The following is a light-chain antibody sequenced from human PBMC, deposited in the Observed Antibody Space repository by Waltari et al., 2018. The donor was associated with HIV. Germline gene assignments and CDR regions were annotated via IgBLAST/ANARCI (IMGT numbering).Light chain of an antibody. CDR1: SNNIGSQG. CDR2: RND. CDR3: SSWDLALNAWV. V-gene: IGLV10-54*01. J-gene: IGLJ3*02. Sequence: QSGLTQPPSVSKTLRQTATIPCNGDSNNIGSQGAAWFQHHHGHPPNLLSYRNDNRPSGVSGKFSASRSGDTAYLSISSLQSEDEADYYCSSWDLALNAWVFGGGTKLTVL.